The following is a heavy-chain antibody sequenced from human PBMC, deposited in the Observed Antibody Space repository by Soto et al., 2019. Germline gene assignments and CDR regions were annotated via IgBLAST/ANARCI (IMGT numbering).Heavy chain of an antibody. J-gene: IGHJ4*02. CDR3: TSLRV. D-gene: IGHD4-17*01. CDR1: GFTCCSYA. V-gene: IGHV3-11*01. CDR2: IGSSGDRI. Sequence: CGSLRLSCAASGFTCCSYAMSCVRKAPGKGLEWVSCIGSSGDRIYYADSVKGRFTISRDNSKNSLYLQMNSLRAEDTAVYYCTSLRVWGQGTLVTISS.